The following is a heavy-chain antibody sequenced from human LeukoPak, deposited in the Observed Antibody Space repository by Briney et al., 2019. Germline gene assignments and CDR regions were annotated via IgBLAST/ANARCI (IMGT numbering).Heavy chain of an antibody. CDR3: AREDNIRAFDI. D-gene: IGHD1-14*01. V-gene: IGHV3-66*01. J-gene: IGHJ3*02. CDR1: GFTVSSNY. CDR2: IYSGGST. Sequence: GGSLRLSCAASGFTVSSNYMSWVCQAPGKGLEWVSVIYSGGSTYYADSVKGRFTISRDNSKNTLYLQMNSLRAEDTAVYYCAREDNIRAFDIWGQGTMVTVSS.